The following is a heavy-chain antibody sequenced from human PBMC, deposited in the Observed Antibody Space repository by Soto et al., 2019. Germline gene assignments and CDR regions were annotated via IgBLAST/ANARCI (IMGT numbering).Heavy chain of an antibody. CDR2: IYYSGST. CDR1: GGSISSYY. V-gene: IGHV4-59*01. CDR3: ARSGTVTSASNFDY. J-gene: IGHJ4*02. D-gene: IGHD4-17*01. Sequence: SETLSLTCTVSGGSISSYYWSWIRQPPGKGLEWIGCIYYSGSTNYNPSLKSRVTISVDTSKNQFSLKLSSVTAADTAVYYCARSGTVTSASNFDYWGQGTLVTVSS.